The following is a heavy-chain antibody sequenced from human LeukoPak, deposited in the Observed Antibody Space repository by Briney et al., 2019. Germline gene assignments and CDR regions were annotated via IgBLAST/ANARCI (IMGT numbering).Heavy chain of an antibody. CDR1: GYTFTGHY. CDR3: ARGRPGIAVARARWFDP. Sequence: ASVKVSCKASGYTFTGHYMHWVRQAPGQGLEWMGWINPNSGGTNYAQKFQGRVTMTRDTSISTAYMELSRLRSDDTAVYYCARGRPGIAVARARWFDPWGQGTLVTVSS. J-gene: IGHJ5*02. V-gene: IGHV1-2*02. D-gene: IGHD6-19*01. CDR2: INPNSGGT.